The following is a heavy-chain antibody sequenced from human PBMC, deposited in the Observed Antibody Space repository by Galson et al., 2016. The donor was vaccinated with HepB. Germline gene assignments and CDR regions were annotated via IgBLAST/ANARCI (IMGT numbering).Heavy chain of an antibody. J-gene: IGHJ6*02. CDR3: IRVPYPRDYYYGMDV. V-gene: IGHV3-49*04. CDR1: GFTFGDYA. CDR2: IRSKVYGVTT. Sequence: SLRLSCAASGFTFGDYAMSWVRQAPGKGLEWVGFIRSKVYGVTTEYAASVKGRFTISRDDSKSIAYLQMNSLKTEDTAVYYCIRVPYPRDYYYGMDVWGQGTTVTVSS.